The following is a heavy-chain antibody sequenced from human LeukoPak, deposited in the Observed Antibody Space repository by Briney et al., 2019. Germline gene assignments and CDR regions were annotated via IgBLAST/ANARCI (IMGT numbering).Heavy chain of an antibody. V-gene: IGHV4-59*01. CDR3: ARDGSTSFRGMDV. CDR2: IYYSGST. D-gene: IGHD2-2*01. CDR1: GASTSSYY. Sequence: SETLSLTCTVSGASTSSYYWSWVRQFPGKGLEWIGYIYYSGSTNYNPSLKSRVTISVDTSKNQFSLKLSSVTAADTAVYYCARDGSTSFRGMDVWGQGTTVTVSS. J-gene: IGHJ6*02.